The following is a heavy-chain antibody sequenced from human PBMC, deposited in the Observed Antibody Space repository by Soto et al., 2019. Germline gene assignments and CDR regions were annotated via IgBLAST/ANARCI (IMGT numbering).Heavy chain of an antibody. CDR2: IYYDGSDK. CDR1: GFTFNIHG. Sequence: QVQLVESGGGVVQPGRSLRLSCAASGFTFNIHGMHWVRQAPGEGLEWVAVIYYDGSDKYYADSVKGRFTISRDNSKNTLYLDMNSLRADDTGAYYCARDPDSYVSTGDAVFYYHSTMDVWGPGTTVTVSS. D-gene: IGHD3-22*01. J-gene: IGHJ6*02. CDR3: ARDPDSYVSTGDAVFYYHSTMDV. V-gene: IGHV3-33*01.